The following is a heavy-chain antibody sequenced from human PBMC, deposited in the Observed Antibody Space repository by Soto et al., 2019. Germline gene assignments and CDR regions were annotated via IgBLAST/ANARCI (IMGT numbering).Heavy chain of an antibody. Sequence: PSETLSLTCTVSDGSVSSSSYSWSWIRQPPGKGLEWIGHIHHSGSTKYNPSLESRVTISADTSKNQLSLRLKSVTAADTAVYYCPRDHDILDSPPRSPQSYYARDVWRQVTKLTVSS. V-gene: IGHV4-61*01. D-gene: IGHD3-9*01. CDR2: IHHSGST. CDR1: DGSVSSSSYS. CDR3: PRDHDILDSPPRSPQSYYARDV. J-gene: IGHJ6*01.